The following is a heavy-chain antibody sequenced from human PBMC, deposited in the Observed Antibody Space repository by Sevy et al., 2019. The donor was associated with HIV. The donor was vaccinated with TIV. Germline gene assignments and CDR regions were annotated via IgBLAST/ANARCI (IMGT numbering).Heavy chain of an antibody. D-gene: IGHD3-22*01. Sequence: SETLSLTCDVSGYSISSGYYGGWIRQPPGKGLEWIGSIYHSGSTYYNPSLKRRVTISVDTSKNQFSLKLRSVTAADTAVYYCARTLRGDFDSSARAFDIWGQGTMVTVSS. CDR2: IYHSGST. V-gene: IGHV4-38-2*01. J-gene: IGHJ3*02. CDR3: ARTLRGDFDSSARAFDI. CDR1: GYSISSGYY.